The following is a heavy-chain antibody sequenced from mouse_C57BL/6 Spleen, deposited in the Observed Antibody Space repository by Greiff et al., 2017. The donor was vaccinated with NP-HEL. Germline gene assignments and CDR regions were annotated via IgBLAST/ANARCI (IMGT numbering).Heavy chain of an antibody. D-gene: IGHD3-2*02. J-gene: IGHJ4*01. CDR2: ISSGGSYT. CDR3: ARQGDSSGYAMDY. V-gene: IGHV5-6*01. Sequence: EVQVVESGGDLVKPGGSLKLSCAASGFTFSSYGMSWVRQTPDKRLEWVATISSGGSYTYYPDSVKGRFTISRDNAKNTLYLQMSSLKSEDTAMYYCARQGDSSGYAMDYWGQGTSVTVSS. CDR1: GFTFSSYG.